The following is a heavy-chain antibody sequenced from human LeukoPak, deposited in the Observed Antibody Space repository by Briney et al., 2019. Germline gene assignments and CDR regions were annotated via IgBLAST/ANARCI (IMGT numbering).Heavy chain of an antibody. V-gene: IGHV3-30*14. Sequence: GGSLRLSCAASGFTFSSYAMHWVRQAPGKGLEWVAVISYDGSNKYYADSVKGRFTISRDNFKNTLYLQMGSLRAEDTAVYYCARDPRKRIAAAVDDAFDIWGQGTMVTVSS. CDR2: ISYDGSNK. J-gene: IGHJ3*02. CDR3: ARDPRKRIAAAVDDAFDI. D-gene: IGHD6-13*01. CDR1: GFTFSSYA.